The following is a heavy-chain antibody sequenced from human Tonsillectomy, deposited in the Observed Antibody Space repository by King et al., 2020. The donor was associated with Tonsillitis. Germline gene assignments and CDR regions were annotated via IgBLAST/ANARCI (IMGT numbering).Heavy chain of an antibody. V-gene: IGHV3-9*01. CDR3: AKAAPRYSSSWYPGLDY. CDR1: GFTFDDYA. CDR2: ISWNSGNI. D-gene: IGHD6-13*01. J-gene: IGHJ4*02. Sequence: VQLVESGGGLVQPGRSLRLSSAASGFTFDDYAMFWVRQAPGKGLEWVSGISWNSGNIGYADSVKGRFTISRDNAKNSLYLQMNSLRGEDTALYYCAKAAPRYSSSWYPGLDYWGQGTLVTVSS.